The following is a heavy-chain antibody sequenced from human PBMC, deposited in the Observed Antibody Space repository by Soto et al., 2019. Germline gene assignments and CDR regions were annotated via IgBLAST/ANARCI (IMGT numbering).Heavy chain of an antibody. V-gene: IGHV3-21*01. J-gene: IGHJ5*02. CDR3: ARDNGIEGSFDP. CDR2: ISSSTRYI. Sequence: PGGSLRLSCAASGFTFSSYNMNWVRQAPGKGLEWVSSISSSTRYIYYADSVKGRFTISRDNAKNSLYLQMNSLRAEDTAVYYCARDNGIEGSFDPWGQGTLVTVSS. CDR1: GFTFSSYN.